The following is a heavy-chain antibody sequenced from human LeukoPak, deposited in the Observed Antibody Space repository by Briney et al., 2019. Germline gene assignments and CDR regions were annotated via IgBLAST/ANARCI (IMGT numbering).Heavy chain of an antibody. CDR2: INPNSGGT. V-gene: IGHV1-2*02. CDR3: ARDLAAAGGGDY. J-gene: IGHJ4*02. CDR1: GYTFTGYY. D-gene: IGHD6-13*01. Sequence: ASVKVSCKASGYTFTGYYMHWVRQAPGQGLEWMGWINPNSGGTNYAQKFQGRVTMTRDTSISTAYMELSRLRSNDTAVYYCARDLAAAGGGDYWGQGTLVTVSS.